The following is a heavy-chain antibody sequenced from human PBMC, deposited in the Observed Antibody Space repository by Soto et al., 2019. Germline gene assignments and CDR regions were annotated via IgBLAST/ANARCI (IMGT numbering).Heavy chain of an antibody. CDR2: INHSGST. V-gene: IGHV4-34*01. Sequence: SETLSLTCAVYGGSFSGYYWSWIRQPPGKGLEWIGEINHSGSTNYNPSLKSRVTISVDTSKNQFSLKLSSVTAADTAVYYCARSSPHSGYYAPCDYWGQGTLVTVS. CDR1: GGSFSGYY. D-gene: IGHD3-22*01. CDR3: ARSSPHSGYYAPCDY. J-gene: IGHJ4*02.